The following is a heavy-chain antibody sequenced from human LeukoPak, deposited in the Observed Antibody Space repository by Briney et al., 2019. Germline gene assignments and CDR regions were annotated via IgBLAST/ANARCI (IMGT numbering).Heavy chain of an antibody. J-gene: IGHJ4*02. CDR1: GYSFSNFW. CDR2: IYSGDSDT. D-gene: IGHD2-15*01. CDR3: ARREASANFDY. V-gene: IGHV5-51*01. Sequence: GESLKISCQGSGYSFSNFWIGWVRQMPGKGLEWMGIIYSGDSDTRYSPSFQGRVIISADRSVNTVYLQWDSLKASDTATYYCARREASANFDYWGQGTLVTVSS.